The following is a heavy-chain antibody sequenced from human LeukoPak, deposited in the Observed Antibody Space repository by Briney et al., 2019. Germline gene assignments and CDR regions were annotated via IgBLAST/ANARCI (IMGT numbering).Heavy chain of an antibody. D-gene: IGHD5/OR15-5a*01. CDR2: INSDGSSV. Sequence: GGSLRLSCAASGFTFSSYWMHWVRQAPGKGLVWVSRINSDGSSVSYADSVRGRFTISRDIAKNSLYLQMNSLRPEDMALYYCAKSRLLFKNDAFDVWGQGTMVTVSS. J-gene: IGHJ3*01. CDR1: GFTFSSYW. V-gene: IGHV3-74*01. CDR3: AKSRLLFKNDAFDV.